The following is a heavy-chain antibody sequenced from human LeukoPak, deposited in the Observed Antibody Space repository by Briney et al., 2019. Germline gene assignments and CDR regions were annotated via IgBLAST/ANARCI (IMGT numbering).Heavy chain of an antibody. Sequence: SETLSLTCTVSGGSISSYYWSWIRQPPGKGLEWIGYIYYSGSTNYNPSLKSRVTISVDTSKNQLSLKLSSVTAADTAVYYCARHSSGWPWDFDYWGQGTLVTVSS. D-gene: IGHD6-19*01. V-gene: IGHV4-59*08. CDR3: ARHSSGWPWDFDY. J-gene: IGHJ4*02. CDR1: GGSISSYY. CDR2: IYYSGST.